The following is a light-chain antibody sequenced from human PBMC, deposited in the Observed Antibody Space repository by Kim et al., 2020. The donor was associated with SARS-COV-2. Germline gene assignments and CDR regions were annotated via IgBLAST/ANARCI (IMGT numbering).Light chain of an antibody. CDR1: QGISSY. CDR3: QQYYGYPYT. V-gene: IGKV1-8*01. CDR2: AAS. Sequence: AIQMTQSPSSLSASTGDRVTITCRASQGISSYLAWYQQKPGKAPKLLIYAASTFQSGVPSRFSGSGSGTDFTLTISCLQSEDFATYYCQQYYGYPYTLGQGTKLEI. J-gene: IGKJ2*01.